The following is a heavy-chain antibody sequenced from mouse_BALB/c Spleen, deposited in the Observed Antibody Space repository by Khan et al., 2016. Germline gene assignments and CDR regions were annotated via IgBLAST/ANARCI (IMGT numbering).Heavy chain of an antibody. V-gene: IGHV7-3*02. D-gene: IGHD2-3*01. Sequence: EVELVESGGDLVQPGGSLRLSCATSGFTFTDYYMSWVRQPPGKALEWLGFIRNKANGYTTEYSASVKCRFTISRANSQSILYLQMNTLRAEDSATYYGDREGYYPYAMDYWGQGTSVTVSS. CDR1: GFTFTDYY. CDR2: IRNKANGYTT. CDR3: DREGYYPYAMDY. J-gene: IGHJ4*01.